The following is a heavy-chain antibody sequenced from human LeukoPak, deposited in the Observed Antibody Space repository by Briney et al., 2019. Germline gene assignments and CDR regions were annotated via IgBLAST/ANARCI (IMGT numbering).Heavy chain of an antibody. V-gene: IGHV1-18*01. CDR2: ISAYNGNT. J-gene: IGHJ4*02. Sequence: ASVKVSCKASGYTFTIYGISWVRQAPGQGLEWIGWISAYNGNTNYAQKLQGRVTMTTDTSTSTAYIELRSVRSDNTAVYYCARVSLVATIGIAAAGTGDYWGQGTLVTVSS. CDR3: ARVSLVATIGIAAAGTGDY. D-gene: IGHD6-13*01. CDR1: GYTFTIYG.